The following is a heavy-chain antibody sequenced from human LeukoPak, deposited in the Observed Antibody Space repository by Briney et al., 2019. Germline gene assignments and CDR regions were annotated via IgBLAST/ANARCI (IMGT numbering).Heavy chain of an antibody. CDR3: ARQSNGYFDY. Sequence: PSETLSLTCTVSRGSISSNSYYWGWIRQPPGKGLECIGSIYYTGTTYYNPSLKSRVTMSVDTSKNQFSLKLSSVTAADTALYYCARQSNGYFDYRGQGTLVTVSS. J-gene: IGHJ4*02. D-gene: IGHD2-15*01. CDR1: RGSISSNSYY. CDR2: IYYTGTT. V-gene: IGHV4-39*01.